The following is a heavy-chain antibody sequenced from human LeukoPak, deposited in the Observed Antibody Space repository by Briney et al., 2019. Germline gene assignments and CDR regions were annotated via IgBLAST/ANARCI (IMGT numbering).Heavy chain of an antibody. D-gene: IGHD3-22*01. CDR2: ISAYNGNT. V-gene: IGHV1-18*04. CDR3: AREIRYYDSSGFYYTFDY. J-gene: IGHJ4*02. CDR1: GYTFTSYG. Sequence: ASVKVSCKASGYTFTSYGISWVRQAPGQGLEGMGWISAYNGNTNYAQKLQGRVTMTTDTSTSTAYMELRSLRSDDTAVYYCAREIRYYDSSGFYYTFDYWGQGTLVTVSS.